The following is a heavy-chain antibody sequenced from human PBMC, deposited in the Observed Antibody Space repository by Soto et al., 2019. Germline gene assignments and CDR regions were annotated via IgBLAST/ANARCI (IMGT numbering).Heavy chain of an antibody. D-gene: IGHD6-19*01. V-gene: IGHV1-18*01. CDR1: GYTFTSYG. Sequence: QVQLVQSGAEVKKPGASVKVSCKASGYTFTSYGISWVRQAPGQGLEWMGWISAYNGNTNYAQKLQGRVTMTTDTSTSTAYMELRSLRSDDTAVYYCARDRSGTVVAGTDWFDPWGQGTLVTVSS. CDR2: ISAYNGNT. J-gene: IGHJ5*02. CDR3: ARDRSGTVVAGTDWFDP.